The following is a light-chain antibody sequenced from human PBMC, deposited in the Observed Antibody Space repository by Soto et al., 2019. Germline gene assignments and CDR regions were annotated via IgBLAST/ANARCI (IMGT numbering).Light chain of an antibody. CDR1: QSISSW. J-gene: IGKJ3*01. CDR2: DAS. CDR3: QQYNSYQFT. V-gene: IGKV1-5*01. Sequence: GDRVTITCRASQSISSWLAWYQQKPGKAPKLLIYDASSLESRVPSRFSGSGSGTEFTLTISSLQPDDFATYYCQQYNSYQFTFGPGTKVDIK.